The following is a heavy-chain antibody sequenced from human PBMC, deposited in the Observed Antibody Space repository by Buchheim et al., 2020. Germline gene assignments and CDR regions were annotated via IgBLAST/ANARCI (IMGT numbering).Heavy chain of an antibody. D-gene: IGHD5-18*01. V-gene: IGHV4-34*02. CDR2: VGYDGIT. CDR1: GGSFRGSY. J-gene: IGHJ4*02. Sequence: QVHLQQWGAGLLKPSETLSLMCAVYGGSFRGSYWSWVRQAPGRGLEWIGEVGYDGITNYNPSLKSRVTIFADTPKNQFSLKLTSVTAADTATYFCARGRRGYSYGYDYWGQGTL. CDR3: ARGRRGYSYGYDY.